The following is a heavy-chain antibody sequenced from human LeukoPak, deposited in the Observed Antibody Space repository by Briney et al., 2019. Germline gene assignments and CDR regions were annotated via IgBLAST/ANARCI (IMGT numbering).Heavy chain of an antibody. V-gene: IGHV1-2*02. D-gene: IGHD6-13*01. CDR3: ARGAEQQRLAHFDY. J-gene: IGHJ4*02. CDR1: GYIFTDYY. CDR2: INPNNGGT. Sequence: ASVKVSCKASGYIFTDYYMHWVRQAPGQGLEWMGWINPNNGGTKSAQKFQGGVTMTRDTSISTAYMELSSLRSDDTAIYYCARGAEQQRLAHFDYWGQGTLVTVSS.